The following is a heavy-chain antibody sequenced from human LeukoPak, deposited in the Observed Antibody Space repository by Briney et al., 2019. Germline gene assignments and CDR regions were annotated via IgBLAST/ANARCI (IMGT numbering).Heavy chain of an antibody. D-gene: IGHD3-16*01. CDR1: GGTFTNYA. Sequence: SVEVSCKASGGTFTNYAISWVRQAPGQGLEWMGGIIPMYGRGNYAQKFQGRVTITADESTSTVYMELRSLTSEDTAVYYCARGQSSLGSPYYFDYWGQGTLITVSS. J-gene: IGHJ4*02. V-gene: IGHV1-69*13. CDR2: IIPMYGRG. CDR3: ARGQSSLGSPYYFDY.